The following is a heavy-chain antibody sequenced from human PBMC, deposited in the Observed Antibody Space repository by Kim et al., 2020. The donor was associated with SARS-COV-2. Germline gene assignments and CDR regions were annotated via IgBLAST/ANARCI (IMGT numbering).Heavy chain of an antibody. CDR3: ARGQWLVPDYYYYGMDV. J-gene: IGHJ6*02. CDR1: GVSLSTSGMC. Sequence: SGPTLVNPTQTLTLTCTFSGVSLSTSGMCVSWIRQPPGKALEWLALIDWDDDKYYSTSLKTRLTISKDTSKNQVVLTMTNMDPVDTATYYCARGQWLVPDYYYYGMDVWGQGTTVTVSS. D-gene: IGHD6-19*01. V-gene: IGHV2-70*01. CDR2: IDWDDDK.